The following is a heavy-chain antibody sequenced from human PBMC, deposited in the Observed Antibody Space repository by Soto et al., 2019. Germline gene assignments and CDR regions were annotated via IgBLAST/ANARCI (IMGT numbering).Heavy chain of an antibody. J-gene: IGHJ4*02. CDR3: ARLNIEMAAASNPSRNFDS. V-gene: IGHV5-51*01. CDR2: IYPGDSDS. D-gene: IGHD6-13*01. Sequence: EVQLVQSGAEVKKSGESLKISCKGSGYSFTSYWIGWVRQLPGKGLEWMGIIYPGDSDSSYSPSFQGQVTISADKSISTAYLQWSSLKASDTAIYYCARLNIEMAAASNPSRNFDSWGQGTLVTVSS. CDR1: GYSFTSYW.